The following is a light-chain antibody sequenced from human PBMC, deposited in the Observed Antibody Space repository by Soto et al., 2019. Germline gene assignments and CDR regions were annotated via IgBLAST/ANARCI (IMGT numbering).Light chain of an antibody. Sequence: DIVLSQSPDSLAVSLGERATINCMSSQSVFDRANNKNSLAWYQQKPGQPPKLLIYWASTRESGVPDRFSGSGSGTDFTLTISSLQTEDVAVYYCQQSNSSPYTFGRGTKLEIK. CDR3: QQSNSSPYT. CDR2: WAS. CDR1: QSVFDRANNKNS. V-gene: IGKV4-1*01. J-gene: IGKJ2*01.